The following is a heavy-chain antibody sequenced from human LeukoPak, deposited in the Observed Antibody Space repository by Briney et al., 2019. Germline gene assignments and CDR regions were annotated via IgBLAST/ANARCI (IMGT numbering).Heavy chain of an antibody. J-gene: IGHJ4*02. CDR1: GYSFTRYW. Sequence: GESLKISCKGSGYSFTRYWIGWVRQMPGKGLEWMGIVYPDDSDARYSPSFQGQVAISADKSISTAYLQWSSLKASDTAIYYCARRDISGYYHFDYWGQGTLVTVSS. CDR2: VYPDDSDA. CDR3: ARRDISGYYHFDY. D-gene: IGHD3-22*01. V-gene: IGHV5-51*01.